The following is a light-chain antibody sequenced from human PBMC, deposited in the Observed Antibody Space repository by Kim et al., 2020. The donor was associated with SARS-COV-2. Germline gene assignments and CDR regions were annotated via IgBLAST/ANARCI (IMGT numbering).Light chain of an antibody. Sequence: SPGARATLSCRASQSVRSNYLAWYQQKPGQAPRLLIYDTSIRATGIPDRFSGSGSGTDFTLTISRLEPEDFAVYYCQQYGISPSTFGGGTKVDIK. CDR2: DTS. J-gene: IGKJ4*01. CDR1: QSVRSNY. V-gene: IGKV3-20*01. CDR3: QQYGISPST.